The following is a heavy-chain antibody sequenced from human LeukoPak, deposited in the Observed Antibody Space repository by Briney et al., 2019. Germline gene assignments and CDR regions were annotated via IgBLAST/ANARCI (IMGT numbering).Heavy chain of an antibody. J-gene: IGHJ6*02. V-gene: IGHV3-30-3*01. CDR2: ISYDGSNK. Sequence: GGSLRLSCAASGFTFSSYAMHWVRQAPGKGLEWVAVISYDGSNKYYADSVKGRFTISRDNSKNTLYLQMNSLRAEDTAVYYCARDPYYYDSSGYHGWGMDVWGQGTTVTVSS. CDR3: ARDPYYYDSSGYHGWGMDV. D-gene: IGHD3-22*01. CDR1: GFTFSSYA.